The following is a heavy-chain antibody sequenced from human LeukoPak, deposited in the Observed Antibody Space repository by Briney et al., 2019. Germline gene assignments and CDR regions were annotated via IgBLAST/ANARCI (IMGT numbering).Heavy chain of an antibody. CDR2: INSDGSSS. D-gene: IGHD3-10*01. J-gene: IGHJ3*02. V-gene: IGHV3-74*01. CDR1: GFSFSNSW. Sequence: GGSLRLSCAASGFSFSNSWMHWVRQAPGKGLVWVSHINSDGSSSTYADSVKGRFTISRDNARNTLYLQMNSLRAEDTAVYYCARTITDAFDMWGQGTMVTVSS. CDR3: ARTITDAFDM.